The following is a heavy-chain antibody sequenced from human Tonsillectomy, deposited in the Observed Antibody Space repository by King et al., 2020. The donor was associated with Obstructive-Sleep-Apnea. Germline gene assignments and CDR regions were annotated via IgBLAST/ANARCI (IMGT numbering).Heavy chain of an antibody. Sequence: VQLQQWGAGLLKPSETLSLTCAVFGGSFSDYYWSWIRQPPGKGLEWIGEINHSGSTNYNPSLKSRVAMPVDTSKNQFSLKLSSVTAADTAVYYCARGSGAVAVNWFDPWGQGTLVTVSS. V-gene: IGHV4-34*01. J-gene: IGHJ5*02. CDR3: ARGSGAVAVNWFDP. CDR1: GGSFSDYY. CDR2: INHSGST. D-gene: IGHD6-13*01.